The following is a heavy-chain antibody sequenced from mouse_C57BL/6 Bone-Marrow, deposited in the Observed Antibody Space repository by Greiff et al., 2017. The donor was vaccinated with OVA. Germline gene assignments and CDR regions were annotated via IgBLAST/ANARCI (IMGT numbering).Heavy chain of an antibody. V-gene: IGHV14-2*01. J-gene: IGHJ1*03. CDR1: GFTIKDYY. D-gene: IGHD1-1*01. CDR3: ARSTTTVVANWYFDV. CDR2: IDPEDGET. Sequence: EVQLQQSGAELVKPGASVKLSCTASGFTIKDYYMHWVKQRTEQGLEWIGRIDPEDGETKYAPKFQGKATITADTSSNTAYLQLSSLTSEDTAVYDCARSTTTVVANWYFDVWGTGTTVTVSS.